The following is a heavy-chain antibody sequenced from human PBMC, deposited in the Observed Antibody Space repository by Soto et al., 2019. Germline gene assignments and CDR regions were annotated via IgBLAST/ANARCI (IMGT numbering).Heavy chain of an antibody. D-gene: IGHD6-6*01. V-gene: IGHV3-23*01. CDR3: AKNRLEYSSSSLDY. CDR2: ISGSGGST. Sequence: GGSLRLSCAASGFTFSSYAMSWVRQAPGKGLEWVSAISGSGGSTYYADSVKGRFTISRDNSKNTLYLQMNSLRAEDTAVYYCAKNRLEYSSSSLDYWGQGTLVTVSS. CDR1: GFTFSSYA. J-gene: IGHJ4*02.